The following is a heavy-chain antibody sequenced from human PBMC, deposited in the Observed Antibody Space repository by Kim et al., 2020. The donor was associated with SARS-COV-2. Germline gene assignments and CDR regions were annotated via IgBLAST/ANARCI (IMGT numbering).Heavy chain of an antibody. D-gene: IGHD3-10*01. CDR3: ARADKVLLWFGESRGGLDY. V-gene: IGHV4-59*01. Sequence: SRVTISVDTSKNQFSLKLSSVTASDTAVYYCARADKVLLWFGESRGGLDYWGQGTLVTVSS. J-gene: IGHJ4*02.